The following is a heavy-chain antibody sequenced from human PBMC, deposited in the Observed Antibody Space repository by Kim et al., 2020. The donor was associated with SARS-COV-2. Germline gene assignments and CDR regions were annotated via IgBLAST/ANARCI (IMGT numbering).Heavy chain of an antibody. Sequence: ASVKVSCKASGYTFTSYAMHWVRQAPGQRLEWMGWINAGNGNTKYSQKFQGRVTITRDTSASTAYMELSSLRSEDTAVYYCARDREYSSGSSSLDPWGQGTLGTVSS. CDR3: ARDREYSSGSSSLDP. V-gene: IGHV1-3*01. CDR1: GYTFTSYA. J-gene: IGHJ5*02. D-gene: IGHD6-19*01. CDR2: INAGNGNT.